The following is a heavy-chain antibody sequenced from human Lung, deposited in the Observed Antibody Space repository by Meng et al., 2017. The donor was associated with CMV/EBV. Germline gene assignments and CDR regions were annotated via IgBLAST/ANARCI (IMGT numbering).Heavy chain of an antibody. CDR1: GYTFTSDG. D-gene: IGHD6-13*01. Sequence: QVQPGQSGAGVKKPGASVKVSCKASGYTFTSDGISWVRQAPGQGLEWMGWISAYNGNTNYAQKLQGRVTMTTDTSTSTAYMELRSLRSDDTAVYYCAASSSSWYQNWFDPWGQGTLVTVSS. CDR3: AASSSSWYQNWFDP. CDR2: ISAYNGNT. J-gene: IGHJ5*02. V-gene: IGHV1-18*01.